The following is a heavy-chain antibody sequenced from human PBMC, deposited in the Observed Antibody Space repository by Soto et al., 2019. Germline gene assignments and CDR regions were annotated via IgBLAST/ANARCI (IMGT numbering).Heavy chain of an antibody. CDR1: GFTFSDYY. V-gene: IGHV3-11*01. CDR3: ARDLGYGSGGDYYYYYMDV. CDR2: ISSSGTII. D-gene: IGHD3-10*01. Sequence: GGSLRLSCAASGFTFSDYYMSWIRQAPGKGLEWLSYISSSGTIIYYADSVKGRFTMSRDNAKNSVDLQLNSLRAEDTAVYYCARDLGYGSGGDYYYYYMDVWGKGTTVTVSS. J-gene: IGHJ6*03.